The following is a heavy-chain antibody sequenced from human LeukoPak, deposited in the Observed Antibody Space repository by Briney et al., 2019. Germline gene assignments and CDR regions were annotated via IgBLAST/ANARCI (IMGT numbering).Heavy chain of an antibody. J-gene: IGHJ6*03. CDR2: IYTSGST. Sequence: SETLSLTCTVSGGSISSGSYYWSWIRQPAGKGLEWIGRIYTSGSTTYNPSLKSLVTISVDTSKNQFSLKLSSVTAADTAVYYCARDRWVRVVPANYYMDVWGKGTTVTISS. D-gene: IGHD2-2*01. CDR1: GGSISSGSYY. CDR3: ARDRWVRVVPANYYMDV. V-gene: IGHV4-61*02.